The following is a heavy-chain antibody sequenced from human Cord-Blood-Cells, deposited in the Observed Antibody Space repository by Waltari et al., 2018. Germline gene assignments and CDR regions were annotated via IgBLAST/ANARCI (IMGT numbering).Heavy chain of an antibody. V-gene: IGHV1-69*06. Sequence: QVQLVQSGAEVKKPGSSVKVSCTASGGPFSSYAISWVRPAPGQGLEWMGGIIPIFGTANYAQKFQGRVTITADKSTSTAYMELSSLRSEDTAVYYCASGLYYDILTGYSLDYWGQGTLVTVSS. J-gene: IGHJ4*02. D-gene: IGHD3-9*01. CDR1: GGPFSSYA. CDR3: ASGLYYDILTGYSLDY. CDR2: IIPIFGTA.